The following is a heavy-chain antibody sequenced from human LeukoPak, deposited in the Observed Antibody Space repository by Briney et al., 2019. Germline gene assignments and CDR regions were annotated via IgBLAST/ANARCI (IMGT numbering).Heavy chain of an antibody. V-gene: IGHV1-18*01. CDR3: ASARGSYNWNYHWFDP. CDR2: ISAYNGNT. Sequence: GASVKVSCKASGYTFTSYGISWVRQAPAQGLEGMGWISAYNGNTNYAQKLQGRVTMTTDASTSTAYMELRSLRSDDTAVYYCASARGSYNWNYHWFDPWGQGTLVTVSS. J-gene: IGHJ5*02. D-gene: IGHD1-7*01. CDR1: GYTFTSYG.